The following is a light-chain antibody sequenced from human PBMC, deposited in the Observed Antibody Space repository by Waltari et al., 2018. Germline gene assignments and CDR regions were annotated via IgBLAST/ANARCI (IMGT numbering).Light chain of an antibody. CDR1: SSDVGVPNS. CDR2: AVN. CDR3: SSYTTSNTWV. J-gene: IGLJ3*02. Sequence: QSALTQPASVSGSPGQSITISCTGTSSDVGVPNSVSWYQQHPGKAPKLMIYAVNKRPSGVSDRFSGSRSGNTASLTISGLQAEDEADYYCSSYTTSNTWVFGGGTKLTVL. V-gene: IGLV2-14*03.